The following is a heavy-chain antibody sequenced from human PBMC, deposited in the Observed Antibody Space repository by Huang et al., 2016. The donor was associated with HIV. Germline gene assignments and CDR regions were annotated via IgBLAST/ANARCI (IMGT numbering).Heavy chain of an antibody. CDR2: DSPDKGMT. CDR3: ARSYGSGNDFLDF. J-gene: IGHJ3*01. D-gene: IGHD3-10*01. Sequence: QVQLVQSGTEVRKPGASVKVSRKASGYTFTTFGITWVRPAPGQGLEWMGCDSPDKGMTEYELKLRGRITMTKDTATTTADMELRTLTSDDTAVYYCARSYGSGNDFLDFWGQGTLVTVSS. CDR1: GYTFTTFG. V-gene: IGHV1-18*04.